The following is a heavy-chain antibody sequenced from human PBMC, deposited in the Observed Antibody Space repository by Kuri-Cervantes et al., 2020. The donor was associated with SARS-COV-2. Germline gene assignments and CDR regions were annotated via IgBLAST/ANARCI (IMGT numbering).Heavy chain of an antibody. CDR3: ARGRNYYDSSGYFYYFDY. V-gene: IGHV4-34*01. CDR2: INHSGST. CDR1: GGSFSGYY. Sequence: SQTLSLTCAVYGGSFSGYYWSWIRQPPGKGLEWIGEINHSGSTNYNPSLKSRVTISVDTSKNQFSLKLSSVTAADTAVYYCARGRNYYDSSGYFYYFDYRGQGTLVTVSS. J-gene: IGHJ4*02. D-gene: IGHD3-22*01.